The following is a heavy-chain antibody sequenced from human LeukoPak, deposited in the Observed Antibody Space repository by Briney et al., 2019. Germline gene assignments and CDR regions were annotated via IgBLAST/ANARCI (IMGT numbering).Heavy chain of an antibody. CDR3: AKSFYFASGRSYYYYGMDV. CDR1: GFTFKNYV. D-gene: IGHD3-10*01. J-gene: IGHJ6*01. CDR2: IAYDGSK. V-gene: IGHV3-30*18. Sequence: GGSLRLSCEVSGFTFKNYVMHWVRQAPGKGLEWVAVIAYDGSKFYSDIVKGRLSISRDNSKNTLYLQMNSLRPEDTAVYYCAKSFYFASGRSYYYYGMDVWGQGTTVTVSS.